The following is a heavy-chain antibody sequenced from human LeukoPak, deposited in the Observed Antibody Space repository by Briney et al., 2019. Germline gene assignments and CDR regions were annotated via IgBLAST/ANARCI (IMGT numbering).Heavy chain of an antibody. Sequence: SETLSLTCTVSGGSISSYYWSWIRQPPGKGLEWIGYIYYSGSTNYNPSLKSRVTISVDTSKNQFSLKLSSVTAADTAVYYCASFEAAAGRLDYWGQGTLVTVSS. D-gene: IGHD6-13*01. CDR3: ASFEAAAGRLDY. J-gene: IGHJ4*02. V-gene: IGHV4-59*01. CDR2: IYYSGST. CDR1: GGSISSYY.